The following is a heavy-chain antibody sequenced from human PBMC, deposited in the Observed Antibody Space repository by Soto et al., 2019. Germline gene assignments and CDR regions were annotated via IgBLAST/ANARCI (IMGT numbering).Heavy chain of an antibody. CDR2: IWYDGNTK. J-gene: IGHJ6*02. CDR3: ARPLVAPVAGPYYYGMDV. V-gene: IGHV3-33*01. CDR1: GFTFNSYG. Sequence: QIQLAESGGGVVQPGRSLRLSCTASGFTFNSYGFNWVRQAPGKGLEWVAVIWYDGNTKYYADSVKGRFTISRDNLRSTVYLQMNSLTAEDTAVYYCARPLVAPVAGPYYYGMDVWGQGTTVTVSS. D-gene: IGHD6-19*01.